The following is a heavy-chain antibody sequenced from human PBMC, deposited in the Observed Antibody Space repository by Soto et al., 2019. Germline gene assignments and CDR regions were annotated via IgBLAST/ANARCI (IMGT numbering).Heavy chain of an antibody. V-gene: IGHV3-13*01. D-gene: IGHD3-10*01. CDR2: IGTAGDT. Sequence: EVQLVESGGGLVQSGGSLRLSCAASGFTFSSHDMHWVRQATGKGLEWVSTIGTAGDTYYPGSAKGRCTISRENAKNALYLQMNSLRAGDTAVYYCARGRLSGYYYMDLWGKGTTVTVSS. J-gene: IGHJ6*03. CDR1: GFTFSSHD. CDR3: ARGRLSGYYYMDL.